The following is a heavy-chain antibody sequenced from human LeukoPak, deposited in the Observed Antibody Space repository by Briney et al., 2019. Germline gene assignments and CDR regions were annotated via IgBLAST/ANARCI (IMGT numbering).Heavy chain of an antibody. CDR2: IYGGGSTTYNPSP. CDR1: GGSISSYF. Sequence: PSGTLSLTCIVSGGSISSYFWNWIRQPAGKGLEWIGKIYGGGSTTYNPSPNYNPSLKSRVTMSMDTSNNEFSLSLTSVTAADTAVYYCARDLGWGSPVAYWGQG. J-gene: IGHJ4*02. D-gene: IGHD3-16*01. CDR3: ARDLGWGSPVAY. V-gene: IGHV4-4*07.